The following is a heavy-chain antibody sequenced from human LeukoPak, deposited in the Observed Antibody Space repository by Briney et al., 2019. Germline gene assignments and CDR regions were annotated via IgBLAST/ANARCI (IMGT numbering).Heavy chain of an antibody. J-gene: IGHJ4*02. D-gene: IGHD5-18*01. CDR2: ISPDGNKK. CDR1: GLTFSSSW. Sequence: GGSLRLSCAVSGLTFSSSWMDWVRQAPGKGLEWVASISPDGNKKYSADSVKGRFTISRDNAENSLYLQMNSLRVEDTAFYYCARDLAYSRLDYWGQGMLVTVPS. V-gene: IGHV3-7*01. CDR3: ARDLAYSRLDY.